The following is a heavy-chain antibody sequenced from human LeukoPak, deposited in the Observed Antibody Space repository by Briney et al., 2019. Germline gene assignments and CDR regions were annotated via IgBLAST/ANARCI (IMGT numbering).Heavy chain of an antibody. Sequence: PSQTLSLTCTVSGGSISSGGHYWSWIRQHPGKGLEWIGYINYSGSTYYNPSLKSRATISVDTSQNQFSLKLSSVTAADTAVYYCARDEAIFGAGYYYGMDVWGQGTTVTVSS. V-gene: IGHV4-31*03. CDR2: INYSGST. CDR1: GGSISSGGHY. D-gene: IGHD3-3*01. CDR3: ARDEAIFGAGYYYGMDV. J-gene: IGHJ6*02.